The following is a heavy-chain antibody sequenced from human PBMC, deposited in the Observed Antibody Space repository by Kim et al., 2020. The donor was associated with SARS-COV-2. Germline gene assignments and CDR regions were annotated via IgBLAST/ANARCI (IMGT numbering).Heavy chain of an antibody. J-gene: IGHJ6*02. CDR2: IKQDGSEK. D-gene: IGHD2-21*02. CDR1: GFTFSSYW. CDR3: ARDGSFYCGGDCYSSVDYYGMDV. Sequence: GGSLRLSCAASGFTFSSYWMSWVRQAPGKGLEWVANIKQDGSEKYYVDSVKGRFTISRDNAKNSLYLQMNSLIAEDTAVYYCARDGSFYCGGDCYSSVDYYGMDVWGQGTTVTVSS. V-gene: IGHV3-7*03.